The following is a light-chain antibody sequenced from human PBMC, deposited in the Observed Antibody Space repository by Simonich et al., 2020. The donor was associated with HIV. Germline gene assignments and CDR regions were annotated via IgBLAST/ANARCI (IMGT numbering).Light chain of an antibody. V-gene: IGKV1-39*01. CDR1: QSISSY. CDR2: AAS. J-gene: IGKJ5*01. Sequence: DIQMTQSPSSLSASVGDRVTITCRASQSISSYLNWYQQKPGKAPKLLIYAASSLQSGVPSRFSGSGSGTDFTLTISSLQPEDFAVYYCQQRRNWPPITFGQGTRLEIK. CDR3: QQRRNWPPIT.